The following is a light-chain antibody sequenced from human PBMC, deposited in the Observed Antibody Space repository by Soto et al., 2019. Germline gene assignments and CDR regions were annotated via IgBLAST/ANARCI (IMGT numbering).Light chain of an antibody. Sequence: QSVLTQPPSASASLGASVTLTCTLSSGYSNYKVDWYQQRPGKGPRFVMRVGTGGIVGSKGDGIPDRFSVLGSGLNRYLTIKNIQEEDESDYHCGADHGSGSSRGVFGGGTKLTVL. CDR2: VGTGGIVG. CDR3: GADHGSGSSRGV. V-gene: IGLV9-49*01. CDR1: SGYSNYK. J-gene: IGLJ2*01.